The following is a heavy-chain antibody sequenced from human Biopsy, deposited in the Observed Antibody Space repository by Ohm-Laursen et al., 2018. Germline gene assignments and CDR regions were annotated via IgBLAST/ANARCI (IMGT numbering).Heavy chain of an antibody. Sequence: SLRLSCTAFGFTFSDYAMSWVRQAPGKGLEWVAGIYGGGFGTYYADSVKGRFTISRDNSRDTLYLQMSSLRAEDTAVYYCAKDRYNYAPIGGFSMDVWGQGTTVTVSS. CDR2: IYGGGFGT. CDR1: GFTFSDYA. V-gene: IGHV3-23*01. CDR3: AKDRYNYAPIGGFSMDV. D-gene: IGHD5-18*01. J-gene: IGHJ6*02.